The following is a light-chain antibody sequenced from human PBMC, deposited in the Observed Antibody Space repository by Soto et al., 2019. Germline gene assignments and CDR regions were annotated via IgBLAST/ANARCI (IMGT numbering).Light chain of an antibody. V-gene: IGKV3D-15*01. CDR3: QHYGYPQWT. J-gene: IGKJ1*01. CDR2: GVF. CDR1: QSVGSD. Sequence: EIRMSQSPATLSVSQGERATLSCRASQSVGSDLAWYQQKPGQAPRLVIYGVFTRADDIPDRFSGSGSGTDFTLTISSLQPEDFAVYYCQHYGYPQWTFGQGTKV.